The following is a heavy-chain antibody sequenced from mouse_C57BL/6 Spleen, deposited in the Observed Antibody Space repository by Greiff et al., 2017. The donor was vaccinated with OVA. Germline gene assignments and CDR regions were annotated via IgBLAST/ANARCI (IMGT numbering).Heavy chain of an antibody. J-gene: IGHJ3*01. CDR2: IDPEDGET. D-gene: IGHD1-1*01. CDR3: APFTTVVATPFAY. Sequence: VQLKESGAELVKPGASVKLSCTASGFNIKDYYMHWVKQRTEQGLEWIGRIDPEDGETKYAPKFQGKATITADTSSNTAYLQLSSLTSEDTAVYYCAPFTTVVATPFAYWGQGTLVTVSA. V-gene: IGHV14-2*01. CDR1: GFNIKDYY.